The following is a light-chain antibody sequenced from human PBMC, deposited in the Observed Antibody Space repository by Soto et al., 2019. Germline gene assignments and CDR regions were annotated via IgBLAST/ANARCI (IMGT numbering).Light chain of an antibody. Sequence: TQSPATLFVFSGERAPPSRRASQSVSTNLAWYQQKPGQAPRLLIYDTSSRATGIPDRFSGSGSGTDFTLTISRLEPEDFAVYYCQQYAGSPWTFGQGTKVDIK. CDR2: DTS. V-gene: IGKV3-20*01. J-gene: IGKJ1*01. CDR3: QQYAGSPWT. CDR1: QSVSTN.